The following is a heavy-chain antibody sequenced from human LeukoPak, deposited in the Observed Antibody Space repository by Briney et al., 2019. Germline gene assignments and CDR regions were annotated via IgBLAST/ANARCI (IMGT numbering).Heavy chain of an antibody. Sequence: GGSLRLSCAASGFTFSSYWMSWVRQAPGKGLEWVANIKQDGSEKYYVDSVKGRFTISRDKAKNSLYLQMNSLRAEDTAVYYCARADCSSTSCIYYYYGMDVWGQGTTVTVSS. D-gene: IGHD2-2*01. J-gene: IGHJ6*02. CDR2: IKQDGSEK. V-gene: IGHV3-7*04. CDR3: ARADCSSTSCIYYYYGMDV. CDR1: GFTFSSYW.